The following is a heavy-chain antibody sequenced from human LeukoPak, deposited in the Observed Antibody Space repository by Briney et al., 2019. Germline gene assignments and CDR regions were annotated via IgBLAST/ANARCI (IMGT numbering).Heavy chain of an antibody. J-gene: IGHJ4*02. Sequence: GGSLRLSCAASGFTFSSYAMSGVRHAPGEGVEWVSAISGSGGRTYYADSVKGRFAISRDNSKTTLYLQMNRLRAEATAVYYCAKSPIAVATRFDYWGQGTLVTVSS. V-gene: IGHV3-23*01. CDR1: GFTFSSYA. CDR3: AKSPIAVATRFDY. D-gene: IGHD6-19*01. CDR2: ISGSGGRT.